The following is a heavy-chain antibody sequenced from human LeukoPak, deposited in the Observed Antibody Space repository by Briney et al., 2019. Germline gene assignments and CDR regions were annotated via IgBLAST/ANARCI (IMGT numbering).Heavy chain of an antibody. CDR3: ARGHGGEGSDY. Sequence: PSETLSLTCTVSGGSISDYHWSWIRQPPGKGLEYIGYIYNSGRTFYNPSLKSRVTISADTSKKQFSLKLTSVTAADTAVYYCARGHGGEGSDYWGQGTLVIVSS. D-gene: IGHD4-23*01. J-gene: IGHJ4*02. V-gene: IGHV4-59*01. CDR1: GGSISDYH. CDR2: IYNSGRT.